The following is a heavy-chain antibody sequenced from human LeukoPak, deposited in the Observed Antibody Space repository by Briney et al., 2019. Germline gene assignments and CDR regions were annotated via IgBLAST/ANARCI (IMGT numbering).Heavy chain of an antibody. CDR2: IYYSGGT. CDR1: GGSISSSSYC. V-gene: IGHV4-39*01. D-gene: IGHD3-16*01. CDR3: VEGGVDY. Sequence: SETLSLTCTVSGGSISSSSYCWGWIRQPPGKGLEWIGSIYYSGGTYYNPSLKSRVTISVDTSKSQFSLKLSSVTAADTAVYYCVEGGVDYWGQGTLVTVSS. J-gene: IGHJ4*02.